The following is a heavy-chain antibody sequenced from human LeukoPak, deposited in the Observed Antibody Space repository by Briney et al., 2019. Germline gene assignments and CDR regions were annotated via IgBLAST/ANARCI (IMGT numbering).Heavy chain of an antibody. V-gene: IGHV3-9*01. CDR2: ISWNSGSI. J-gene: IGHJ4*02. Sequence: GRSLRLSCAASGFTFDDYAMHWVRQAPGKGLGWVSGISWNSGSIGYADSVKGRFTISRDNAKNSLYLQMNSLRAEDTALYYCAKDVGPYGSGSYCDYWGQGTLVTVSS. D-gene: IGHD3-10*01. CDR1: GFTFDDYA. CDR3: AKDVGPYGSGSYCDY.